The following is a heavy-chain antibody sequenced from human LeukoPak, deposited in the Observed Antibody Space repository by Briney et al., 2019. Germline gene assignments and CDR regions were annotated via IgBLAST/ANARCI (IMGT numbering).Heavy chain of an antibody. CDR1: GFTFNNYG. CDR2: ISYDGTKK. D-gene: IGHD3-22*01. Sequence: PGRSLRLSCAASGFTFNNYGVHWLRQAPGKGLEWVAVISYDGTKKYYADSVKGRFTISRDISKNPLYLQMNSLRAEDTAVHYCARETYGVYYFDSRGYFDYWGQGTLVTVSS. CDR3: ARETYGVYYFDSRGYFDY. J-gene: IGHJ4*02. V-gene: IGHV3-30-3*01.